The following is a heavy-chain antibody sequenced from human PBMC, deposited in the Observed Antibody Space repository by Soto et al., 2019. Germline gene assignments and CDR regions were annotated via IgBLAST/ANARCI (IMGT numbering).Heavy chain of an antibody. Sequence: GGSLRLSCAASGFTFSSYGMHWVRQAPGKGLEWVAVIWYDGSNKYYADSVKGRFTISRDNSKNTLYLQMNSLRAEDTAVYYCARLPLRGIAAAGTGYWGQGTLVTVSS. CDR2: IWYDGSNK. V-gene: IGHV3-33*01. D-gene: IGHD6-13*01. CDR1: GFTFSSYG. J-gene: IGHJ4*02. CDR3: ARLPLRGIAAAGTGY.